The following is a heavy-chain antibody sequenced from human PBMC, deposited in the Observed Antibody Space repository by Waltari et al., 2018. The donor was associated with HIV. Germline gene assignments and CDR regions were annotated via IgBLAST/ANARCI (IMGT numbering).Heavy chain of an antibody. CDR2: ISSVSFYI. D-gene: IGHD5-12*01. V-gene: IGHV3-21*01. J-gene: IGHJ3*02. Sequence: EVQLVESGGGLVKPGGSLRLSCAASRFTFSSYSMNCVRQAPGKGLEWVSSISSVSFYIYYADSVKGRFTISRDNAKNSLYLQMNSLRAGDTAVYYCARDEAEMATLTAFDIWGQGTMVTVSS. CDR1: RFTFSSYS. CDR3: ARDEAEMATLTAFDI.